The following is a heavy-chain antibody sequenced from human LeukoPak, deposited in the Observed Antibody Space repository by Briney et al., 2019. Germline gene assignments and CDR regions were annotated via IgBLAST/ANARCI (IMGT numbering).Heavy chain of an antibody. V-gene: IGHV3-9*03. CDR1: GFTFDDYA. CDR2: ISWNSGSI. CDR3: AKGSYDSSGYYNFDY. J-gene: IGHJ4*02. D-gene: IGHD3-22*01. Sequence: PGGSLRLSCAASGFTFDDYAMHWVRQAPGKGLEWVSGISWNSGSIGYADPVKGRLTISRDNAKNSLYLQMNSLRAEDMALYYCAKGSYDSSGYYNFDYWGQGTLVTVSS.